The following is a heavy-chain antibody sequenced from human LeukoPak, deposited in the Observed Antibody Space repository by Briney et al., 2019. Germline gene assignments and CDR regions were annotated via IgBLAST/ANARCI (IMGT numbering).Heavy chain of an antibody. V-gene: IGHV4-30-2*01. J-gene: IGHJ3*02. Sequence: PSETLSLTCAVSGGSISSGGYSWSWIRQPPGKGLEWIGYLYHSGSTYYNPSLKSRVTISVDRSKNQFSLKLSSVTAADTAVYYCARASIILSAFDIWGQGTMVTVSS. CDR1: GGSISSGGYS. D-gene: IGHD5-12*01. CDR3: ARASIILSAFDI. CDR2: LYHSGST.